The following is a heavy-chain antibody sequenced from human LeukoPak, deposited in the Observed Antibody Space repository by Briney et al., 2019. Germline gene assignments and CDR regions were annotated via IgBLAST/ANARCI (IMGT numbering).Heavy chain of an antibody. CDR1: GGSISSGDYY. CDR3: ACYCSGGTSYWYFDY. CDR2: IYYSGST. Sequence: PSETLSLTCTVSGGSISSGDYYWSWIRQPPGKGLEWIGYIYYSGSTYYNPSLKSRVTISVDTSKNQFSLKLSSVTAADTAVYYCACYCSGGTSYWYFDYWGQGTLVTVSS. J-gene: IGHJ4*02. V-gene: IGHV4-30-4*01. D-gene: IGHD2-15*01.